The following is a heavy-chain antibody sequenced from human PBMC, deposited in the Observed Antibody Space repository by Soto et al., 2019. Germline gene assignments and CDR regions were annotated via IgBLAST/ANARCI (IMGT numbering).Heavy chain of an antibody. V-gene: IGHV1-2*02. D-gene: IGHD6-13*01. J-gene: IGHJ6*02. CDR1: GYTFTGYY. CDR3: ARRSAAGTTSAKNYYYYGMDV. Sequence: ASVKVSCKAAGYTFTGYYMHWGRQAPGQGLEWMGWINPNSGGTNYAQKFQGQVTISADKSISTAYLQWSSLKASDTAMYYCARRSAAGTTSAKNYYYYGMDVWGQGTTVTVSS. CDR2: INPNSGGT.